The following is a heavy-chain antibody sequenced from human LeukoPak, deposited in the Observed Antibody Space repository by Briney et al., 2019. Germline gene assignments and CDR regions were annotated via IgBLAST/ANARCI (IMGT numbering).Heavy chain of an antibody. J-gene: IGHJ3*02. CDR3: ARAVSKLGCHAFDI. CDR2: ISYDGSNK. D-gene: IGHD3-16*01. CDR1: GFTFSSYA. Sequence: GGSLRLSCAASGFTFSSYAMHWVRQAPGKGLEWVAVISYDGSNKYYADSVKGRFTISRDSSKNTLYLQMNSLRAEDTAVYYCARAVSKLGCHAFDIWGQGTMVTVSS. V-gene: IGHV3-30-3*01.